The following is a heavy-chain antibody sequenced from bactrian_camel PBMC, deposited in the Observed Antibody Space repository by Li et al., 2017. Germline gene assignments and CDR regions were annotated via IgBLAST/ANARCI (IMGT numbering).Heavy chain of an antibody. CDR2: NITGTGRT. CDR1: GFTFRVYD. V-gene: IGHV3S40*01. J-gene: IGHJ4*01. D-gene: IGHD5*01. CDR3: AARVGTLWGNYPY. Sequence: VQLVESGGGLVQPGGSLRLSCVASGFTFRVYDMAWVRQAPGQELEWVANITGTGRTDYAESVQGRFTISRDNAKATVYLQMNSLKTEDTAVYYCAARVGTLWGNYPYRGQGTQVTVS.